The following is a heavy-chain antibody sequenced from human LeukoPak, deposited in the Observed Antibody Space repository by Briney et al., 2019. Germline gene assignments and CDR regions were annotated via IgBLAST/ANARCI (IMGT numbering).Heavy chain of an antibody. D-gene: IGHD4-17*01. J-gene: IGHJ4*02. CDR1: GYTFTGYY. CDR3: ARDSLDYGDYEYYFDY. CDR2: NNPNSGGT. Sequence: ASVKVSCKASGYTFTGYYMHWVRQAPGQGLEWMGWNNPNSGGTNYAQKFQGRVTMTRDTSISTAYMELSRLRSDDTAVYYCARDSLDYGDYEYYFDYWGQGTLVTVSS. V-gene: IGHV1-2*02.